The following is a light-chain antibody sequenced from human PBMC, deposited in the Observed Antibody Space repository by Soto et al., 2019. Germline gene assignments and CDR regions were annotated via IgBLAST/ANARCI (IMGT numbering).Light chain of an antibody. CDR3: QQYSSAPFR. J-gene: IGKJ3*01. V-gene: IGKV3-20*01. CDR2: AAS. CDR1: QSVTSY. Sequence: EIGLTQSPGTLSLSPWERATLSCRASQSVTSYLAWYQQKPGQAPRLLIYAASARATGIPDRFSGSASETDFTLTINRLEPEDSAVYYCQQYSSAPFRFGPGTKVDIK.